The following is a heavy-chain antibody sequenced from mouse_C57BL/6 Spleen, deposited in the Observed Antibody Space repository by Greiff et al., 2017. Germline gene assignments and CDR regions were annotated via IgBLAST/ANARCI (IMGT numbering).Heavy chain of an antibody. CDR3: ARSDGYFSYWYFDV. D-gene: IGHD2-3*01. J-gene: IGHJ1*03. CDR1: GYTFTSYW. CDR2: INPSNGGT. V-gene: IGHV1-53*01. Sequence: QVQLQQPGTELVKPGASVKLSCKASGYTFTSYWMHWVKQRPGQGLEWIGNINPSNGGTNYNEKFKSKATLTVDKSSSTAYMQLSSLTSEDSAVYYCARSDGYFSYWYFDVGGTGTTVTVSS.